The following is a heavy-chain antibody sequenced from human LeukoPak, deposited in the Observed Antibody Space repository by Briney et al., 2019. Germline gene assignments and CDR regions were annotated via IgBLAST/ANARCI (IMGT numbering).Heavy chain of an antibody. Sequence: SETPSLTCAVYGGSFSGYYWSWIRQPPGKGLEWIGEINHSGSTNYNPSLKSRVTISVDTSKNQFSLKLSSVTAADTAVYYCARGSGRTRDWGQGTLVTVSS. CDR1: GGSFSGYY. D-gene: IGHD1-7*01. J-gene: IGHJ4*02. CDR2: INHSGST. CDR3: ARGSGRTRD. V-gene: IGHV4-34*01.